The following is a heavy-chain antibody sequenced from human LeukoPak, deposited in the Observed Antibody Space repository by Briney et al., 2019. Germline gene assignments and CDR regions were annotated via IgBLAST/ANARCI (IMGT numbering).Heavy chain of an antibody. J-gene: IGHJ4*02. V-gene: IGHV3-53*05. CDR1: GFTVSSNY. D-gene: IGHD3-3*01. CDR3: AKDQGYYDFWSGQPRGYFDY. CDR2: IYSGGST. Sequence: PGGSLRLSCAASGFTVSSNYMSWVRQAPGKGLEWVSVIYSGGSTYYADSVKGRFTISRDNSKNTLYLQMNSLRAEDTAVYYCAKDQGYYDFWSGQPRGYFDYWGQGTLVTASS.